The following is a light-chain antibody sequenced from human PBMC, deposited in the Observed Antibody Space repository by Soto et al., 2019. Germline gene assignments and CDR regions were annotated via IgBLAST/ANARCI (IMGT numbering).Light chain of an antibody. V-gene: IGKV3-20*01. CDR1: QSVSSSY. Sequence: EIVLTQSPGTLSLSPGERATLSCRASQSVSSSYLAWYQQKPGQAPRLLIYGASSRATGIPDRFSGSGSGTDFTLTISRLEPEDFAVYYCQQYGSSPPTFGQGHKLEIK. J-gene: IGKJ2*01. CDR3: QQYGSSPPT. CDR2: GAS.